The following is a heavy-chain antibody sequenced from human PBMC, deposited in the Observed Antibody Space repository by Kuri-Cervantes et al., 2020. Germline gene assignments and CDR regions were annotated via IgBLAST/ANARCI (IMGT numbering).Heavy chain of an antibody. Sequence: ASVKVSCKASGYTFTSYGISWVRQAPGQGLEWMGWISAYNGNTNYAQKFQGRVTITADESTSTAYMELSSLRSEDTAVYYCARSWDIVVVPTKHTYYYYGMDVWGQGTTVTVSS. V-gene: IGHV1-18*01. J-gene: IGHJ6*02. CDR3: ARSWDIVVVPTKHTYYYYGMDV. CDR1: GYTFTSYG. CDR2: ISAYNGNT. D-gene: IGHD2-2*01.